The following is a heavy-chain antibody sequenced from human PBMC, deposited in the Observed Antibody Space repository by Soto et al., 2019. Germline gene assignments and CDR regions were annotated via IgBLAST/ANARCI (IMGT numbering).Heavy chain of an antibody. CDR1: GFSLSAGGVG. Sequence: QITLKESGPTLVKPTQTLTLTCTFSGFSLSAGGVGVGWIRQPPGKALEWLALIYWDDDKRYSPSLKSRLTRTKDTSKNQVVLTMTNMDPVDTATYYCAHIRQPGYNAFCFDAWGQGTLVSVSS. D-gene: IGHD3-3*01. CDR2: IYWDDDK. CDR3: AHIRQPGYNAFCFDA. V-gene: IGHV2-5*02. J-gene: IGHJ5*02.